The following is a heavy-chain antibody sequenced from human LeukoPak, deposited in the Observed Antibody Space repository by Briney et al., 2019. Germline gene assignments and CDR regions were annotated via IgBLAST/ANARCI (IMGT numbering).Heavy chain of an antibody. Sequence: SGTLSLTCSVSGDSISSSSHYWAWIRLPPGKALEWIGHVFYSGSTEYNPSLRSRVTISVDRSKNQFSLKLRSMTAADTAVYYCARDHMDPRLGAFDMWGQGTMVTVSS. CDR1: GDSISSSSHY. V-gene: IGHV4-39*07. J-gene: IGHJ3*02. CDR3: ARDHMDPRLGAFDM. D-gene: IGHD1-26*01. CDR2: VFYSGST.